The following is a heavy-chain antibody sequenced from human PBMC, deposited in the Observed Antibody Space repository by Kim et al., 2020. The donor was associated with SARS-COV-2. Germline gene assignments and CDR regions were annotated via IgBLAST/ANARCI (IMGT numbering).Heavy chain of an antibody. CDR1: GGSISSSNYY. CDR2: IYYSGST. J-gene: IGHJ6*02. CDR3: ARHPLRIHLWLGPRVGMDV. V-gene: IGHV4-39*01. D-gene: IGHD5-18*01. Sequence: SETLSLTCTVSGGSISSSNYYWGWIRQPPGKGLEWIGSIYYSGSTYYNPSLKSRVTFSVDTSKNQLSLKLSSVTAADTAVYYCARHPLRIHLWLGPRVGMDVWGQGTTVTVSS.